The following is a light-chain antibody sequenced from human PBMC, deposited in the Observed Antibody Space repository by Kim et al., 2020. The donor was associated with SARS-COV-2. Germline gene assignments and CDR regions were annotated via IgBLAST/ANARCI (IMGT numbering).Light chain of an antibody. J-gene: IGLJ1*01. CDR3: QVWDTDTDDYV. Sequence: TARITCGGNNIGGHSLHWYQRKPGQAPVLVIYYDSDRPSGIPERFSGSKAATTATLTISRVEAGDEADYYCQVWDTDTDDYVFGTGTKVTVL. V-gene: IGLV3-21*01. CDR1: NIGGHS. CDR2: YDS.